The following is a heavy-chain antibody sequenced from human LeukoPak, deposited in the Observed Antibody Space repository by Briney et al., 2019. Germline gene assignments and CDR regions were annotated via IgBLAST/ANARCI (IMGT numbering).Heavy chain of an antibody. CDR1: RFTFSNTR. Sequence: GGSLRLSCAASRFTFSNTRMSWVRQAPGKGLEWVGRIKSKTDGGTKDYAAPVKGRFTISRDDSKNTLYLQMNSLKTEDTAVYYCTTGHEATVTLGFDYWGQGTLVTVSS. J-gene: IGHJ4*02. D-gene: IGHD4-17*01. CDR2: IKSKTDGGTK. V-gene: IGHV3-15*01. CDR3: TTGHEATVTLGFDY.